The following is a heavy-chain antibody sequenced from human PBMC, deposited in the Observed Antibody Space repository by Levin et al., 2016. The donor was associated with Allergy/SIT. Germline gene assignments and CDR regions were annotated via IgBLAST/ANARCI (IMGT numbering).Heavy chain of an antibody. D-gene: IGHD3-10*01. Sequence: RQAPGKGLEWVSYISSSSSYTNYADSVKGRFTISRDNAKNSLYLQMNSLRAEDTAVYYCARDKRGRHYYGSGKYYFDYWGQGTLVTVSS. J-gene: IGHJ4*02. CDR2: ISSSSSYT. V-gene: IGHV3-11*05. CDR3: ARDKRGRHYYGSGKYYFDY.